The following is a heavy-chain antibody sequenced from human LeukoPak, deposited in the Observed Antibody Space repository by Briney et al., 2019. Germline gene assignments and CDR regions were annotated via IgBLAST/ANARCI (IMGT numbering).Heavy chain of an antibody. CDR2: ISYTGTYI. J-gene: IGHJ4*02. CDR1: AFSLNAYN. CDR3: VRDRGTYRPIDY. D-gene: IGHD1-26*01. V-gene: IGHV3-21*04. Sequence: GGSLRLSCAASAFSLNAYNMNWVRQAPGKGLEWASSISYTGTYIYYADSVKGRFTISRDNAQNSLYLQMNSLRAEDTAIYYCVRDRGTYRPIDYWGQGTLVTVSS.